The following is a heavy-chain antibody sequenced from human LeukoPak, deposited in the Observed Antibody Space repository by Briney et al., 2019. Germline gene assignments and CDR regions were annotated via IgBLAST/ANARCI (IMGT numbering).Heavy chain of an antibody. V-gene: IGHV1-46*01. D-gene: IGHD6-13*01. CDR2: INPSGGST. CDR3: AREPRGYSSSWYDFDY. CDR1: GYTFTSYY. J-gene: IGHJ4*02. Sequence: ASVKVSCKASGYTFTSYYMHWARQAPGQGLEWMGIINPSGGSTSYAQKFQGRVTMTRDMSTSTVYMELSSLRSEDTAVYYCAREPRGYSSSWYDFDYWGQGTLVTVSS.